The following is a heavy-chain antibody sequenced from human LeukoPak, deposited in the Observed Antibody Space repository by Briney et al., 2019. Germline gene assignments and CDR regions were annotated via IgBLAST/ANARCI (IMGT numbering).Heavy chain of an antibody. CDR2: IYYSGST. D-gene: IGHD6-13*01. Sequence: PSQTLSLTCTVSGGSLSSSDHYWSWIRQPPGQGLEWIAYIYYSGSTYYNPSIKSRVSISVDTSKNPFSLKLSSVTAADTAVYYCARGDSSSWSFKIWGQGTLVTVSS. V-gene: IGHV4-30-4*01. CDR1: GGSLSSSDHY. J-gene: IGHJ4*02. CDR3: ARGDSSSWSFKI.